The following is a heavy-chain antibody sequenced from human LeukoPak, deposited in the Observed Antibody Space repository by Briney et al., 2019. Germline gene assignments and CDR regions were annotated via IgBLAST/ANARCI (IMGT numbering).Heavy chain of an antibody. Sequence: GGSLRLSCAASDFSVTDNYVTWVRQAPGKGLQWVSSVYAGGATYYADSVRGRFTISRDKSKNTVYLQMTSLRVEDTAVYYCARDRRENWFAPWGQGTLVTVSS. CDR1: DFSVTDNY. J-gene: IGHJ5*02. D-gene: IGHD1-26*01. CDR2: VYAGGAT. V-gene: IGHV3-53*01. CDR3: ARDRRENWFAP.